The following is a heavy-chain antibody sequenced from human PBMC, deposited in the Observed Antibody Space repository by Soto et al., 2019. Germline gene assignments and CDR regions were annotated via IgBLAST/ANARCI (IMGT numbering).Heavy chain of an antibody. D-gene: IGHD1-26*01. V-gene: IGHV3-30*18. Sequence: GGSLRLSCAASGFTFSSYGMHWVRQAPGKGLEWVAVISYDGSNKYYADSVKGRFTISRDNSKNTLYLQMNSLRAEDTAVYYCAKDWGPSGSYFSYWGQGTLVTVSS. CDR1: GFTFSSYG. CDR2: ISYDGSNK. J-gene: IGHJ4*02. CDR3: AKDWGPSGSYFSY.